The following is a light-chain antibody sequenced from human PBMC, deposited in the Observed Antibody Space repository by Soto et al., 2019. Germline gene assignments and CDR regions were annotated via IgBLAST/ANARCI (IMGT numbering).Light chain of an antibody. V-gene: IGKV1-5*03. CDR3: QQCDTYYIT. Sequence: DIQMTQSPSTLSASVGDRVTITCRASQSISNGLAWYQQKPGKAPKLLIYKTSSLESGVPSRFSGSGSGTEFSLTIGSLQPDDSATYYCQQCDTYYITFGQGTRLEIK. J-gene: IGKJ5*01. CDR1: QSISNG. CDR2: KTS.